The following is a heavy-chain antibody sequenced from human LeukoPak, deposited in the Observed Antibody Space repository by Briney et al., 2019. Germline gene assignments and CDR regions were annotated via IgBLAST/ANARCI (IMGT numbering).Heavy chain of an antibody. CDR3: ANWGIPECPHD. Sequence: SGTLSLTCPVSGGSINSSKWWSWVRPTPGRGLEWVGEVFQGGTTTNYNPSLKSRVTISIDRSETQFSLQVNSVTAAHGAVYHCANWGIPECPHDWGQGTPVTASS. CDR1: GGSINSSKW. V-gene: IGHV4-4*02. CDR2: VFQGGTTT. D-gene: IGHD3-16*01. J-gene: IGHJ4*02.